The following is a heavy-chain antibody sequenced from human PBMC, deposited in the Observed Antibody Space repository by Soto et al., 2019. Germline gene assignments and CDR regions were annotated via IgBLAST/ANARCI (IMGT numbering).Heavy chain of an antibody. D-gene: IGHD4-17*01. V-gene: IGHV4-34*01. J-gene: IGHJ6*03. CDR3: ARQAGTTVDYYYYYMDV. Sequence: PSETLSLTCAVYGGSFSGYYWSWIRQPPGKGLEWIGEINHSGSTNYNPSLKSRVTISVDTSKNQFSLKLSSVTAADTAVYYCARQAGTTVDYYYYYMDVWGKGTTVTVSS. CDR2: INHSGST. CDR1: GGSFSGYY.